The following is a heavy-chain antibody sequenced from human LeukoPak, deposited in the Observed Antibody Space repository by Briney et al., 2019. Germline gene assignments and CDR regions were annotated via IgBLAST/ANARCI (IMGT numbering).Heavy chain of an antibody. V-gene: IGHV1-58*01. CDR3: AADPPPGTTGTPDAFDI. Sequence: SVKVSCKASGFAFTSSAVQWVRQARGQRLEWIGWIVAGSGNTNYAQKFQERVTITRDMSTSTAYMELSSLRSEDTAVYYCAADPPPGTTGTPDAFDIWGQGTMVTVSS. D-gene: IGHD1-1*01. CDR2: IVAGSGNT. J-gene: IGHJ3*02. CDR1: GFAFTSSA.